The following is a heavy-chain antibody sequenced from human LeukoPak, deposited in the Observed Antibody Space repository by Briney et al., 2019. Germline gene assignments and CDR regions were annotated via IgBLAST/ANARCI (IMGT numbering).Heavy chain of an antibody. CDR1: GGSISSGGYY. Sequence: SETLSLTCTVSGGSISSGGYYWSWIRQHPGKGLEWIGYIYYSGSTYYNPSLMSRFPISVDPSKTHLSLKLSSVTAADTAVYYCARALGSGYYRFDYWGQGTLVTVSS. CDR2: IYYSGST. J-gene: IGHJ4*02. D-gene: IGHD3-22*01. CDR3: ARALGSGYYRFDY. V-gene: IGHV4-31*03.